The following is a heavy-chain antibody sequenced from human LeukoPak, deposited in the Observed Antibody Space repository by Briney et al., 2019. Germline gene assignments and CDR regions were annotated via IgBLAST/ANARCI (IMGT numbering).Heavy chain of an antibody. CDR3: ARDYAYYDFWSVYYDQGVFDY. D-gene: IGHD3-3*01. Sequence: GGSLGLSCAASGFTFSSYWMSWVRQAPGKGLEWVANIKQDGSEKYYVDSVKGRFTISRDNAKNSLYLQMNSLRAEDTAVYYCARDYAYYDFWSVYYDQGVFDYWGQGTLVTVSS. J-gene: IGHJ4*02. V-gene: IGHV3-7*01. CDR2: IKQDGSEK. CDR1: GFTFSSYW.